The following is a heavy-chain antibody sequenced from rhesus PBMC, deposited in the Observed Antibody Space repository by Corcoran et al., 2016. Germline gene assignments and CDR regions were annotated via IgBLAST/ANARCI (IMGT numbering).Heavy chain of an antibody. CDR3: AREYGSIFDY. J-gene: IGHJ4*01. V-gene: IGHV4-76*01. Sequence: QVQLQESGPGVVKPSEALSLTCAVSGYSISSGYDWSWIRQPPGKGLEWIRYIYGSSGSTNYNPSLKNRVTISKDTSKNQFSLKLSSVTAADTAVYYCAREYGSIFDYWGQGVLVTVSS. CDR1: GYSISSGYD. CDR2: IYGSSGST. D-gene: IGHD4-29*01.